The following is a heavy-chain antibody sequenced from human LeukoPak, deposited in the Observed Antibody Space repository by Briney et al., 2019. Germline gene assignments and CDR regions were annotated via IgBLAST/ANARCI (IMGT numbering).Heavy chain of an antibody. CDR2: ISGSGGST. CDR3: AKVPQYSSGWYVDY. D-gene: IGHD6-19*01. Sequence: AGGSLRLSCAASGFTFSSYAMSWVRQAPGKGLEWVSAISGSGGSTYYADSVKGRFTISRDNSKNTLYLQMNSLRAEDTAVYYCAKVPQYSSGWYVDYWGQGTLVTVSS. J-gene: IGHJ4*02. V-gene: IGHV3-23*01. CDR1: GFTFSSYA.